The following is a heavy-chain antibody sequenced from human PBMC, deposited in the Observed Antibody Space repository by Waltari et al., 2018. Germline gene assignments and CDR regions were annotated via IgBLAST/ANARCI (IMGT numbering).Heavy chain of an antibody. CDR3: ARGGSGSRANFDC. J-gene: IGHJ4*02. V-gene: IGHV4-59*01. CDR1: GGSINTFY. Sequence: QVQLQESGPGLVKPSETLSLTCTVSGGSINTFYWNWIRQPPGKGLEWIGNIYYSGNTNYSPSLKSRVTISVDTSKNQFSLNLSSVTAADTAVYYCARGGSGSRANFDCWGQGTLVTVSS. D-gene: IGHD3-10*01. CDR2: IYYSGNT.